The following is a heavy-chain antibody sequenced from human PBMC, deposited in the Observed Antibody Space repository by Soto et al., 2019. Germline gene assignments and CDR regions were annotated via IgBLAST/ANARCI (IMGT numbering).Heavy chain of an antibody. CDR2: ISAYNGNT. V-gene: IGHV1-18*04. Sequence: ASVKVSCKASGYTSTNYSFTWRRRAPGQGLEWMGWISAYNGNTDYARKLQGRVTMTRDTSTSTAYMELRTLTSDDSAVYYCATEGSRSGRPRPHTYLDYWGQGTLVTVSS. CDR1: GYTSTNYS. D-gene: IGHD2-15*01. CDR3: ATEGSRSGRPRPHTYLDY. J-gene: IGHJ4*02.